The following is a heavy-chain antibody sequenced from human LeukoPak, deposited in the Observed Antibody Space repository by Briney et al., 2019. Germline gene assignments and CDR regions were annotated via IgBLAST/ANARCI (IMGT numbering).Heavy chain of an antibody. D-gene: IGHD6-13*01. V-gene: IGHV3-74*01. CDR3: ARDSIASPGDLDS. J-gene: IGHJ4*02. CDR2: INSDGSLT. CDR1: GFTFSSYW. Sequence: GGSLRVSCAASGFTFSSYWMHWVRHARGKGLVGVSLINSDGSLTTYADSVKGRFTISRDNAKNTLYLQMNSLRAEDTAVYYCARDSIASPGDLDSWGQGTLVTVSS.